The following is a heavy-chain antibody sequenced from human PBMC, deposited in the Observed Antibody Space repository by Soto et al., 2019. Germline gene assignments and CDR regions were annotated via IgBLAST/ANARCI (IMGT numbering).Heavy chain of an antibody. V-gene: IGHV3-23*01. J-gene: IGHJ4*02. D-gene: IGHD1-26*01. CDR1: GFTFSSYA. CDR3: AKDRAKWELLEDY. CDR2: ISCSGGST. Sequence: EVQLLESGGGLVQPGGSLRLSCAASGFTFSSYAMTWVRQAPGKGLEWVSTISCSGGSTYYADSVKGRFTSSRDNSKDTLHLQMNSLIAEVTAVYYWAKDRAKWELLEDYWGQGTLVTVSS.